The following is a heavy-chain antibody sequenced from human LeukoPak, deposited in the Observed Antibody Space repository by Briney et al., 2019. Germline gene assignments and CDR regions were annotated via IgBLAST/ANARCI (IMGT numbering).Heavy chain of an antibody. Sequence: SETLSLTCAVYGGSFSGYYWNWISQPPGKRLEWIGEINHSGSTSYNPSFKSRVTISVDTSKNQFSLKLSSVTAADTAVYYCARVYLANDAFDVWGQGTMVTVSS. D-gene: IGHD2/OR15-2a*01. V-gene: IGHV4-34*01. CDR3: ARVYLANDAFDV. J-gene: IGHJ3*01. CDR2: INHSGST. CDR1: GGSFSGYY.